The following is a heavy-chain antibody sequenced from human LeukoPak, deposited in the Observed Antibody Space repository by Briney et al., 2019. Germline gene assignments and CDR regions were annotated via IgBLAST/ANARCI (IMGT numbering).Heavy chain of an antibody. Sequence: SETLSLTCTVSGGSISSYYWSWIRQPPGKGLEWIGSIYYSGSTYYNPSLKSRVTISVDTSKNQFSLKLSSVTAADTAVYYCARLFSSSWTGYWGQGTLVTVSS. D-gene: IGHD6-13*01. CDR1: GGSISSYY. V-gene: IGHV4-59*05. CDR2: IYYSGST. J-gene: IGHJ4*02. CDR3: ARLFSSSWTGY.